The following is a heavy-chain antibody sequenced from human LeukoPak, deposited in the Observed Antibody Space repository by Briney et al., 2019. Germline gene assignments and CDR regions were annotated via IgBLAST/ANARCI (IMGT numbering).Heavy chain of an antibody. CDR1: GFTFSSYA. Sequence: GGSLRLSCAASGFTFSSYAMSWVRQAPGKGLEWVSAISGSGGSTYYADSVKGRFTISRDNSKNTLYLQMNSLRAEDTAFYYCARANMVRGVGLFFDRNWFDPWGQGTLVTVPS. CDR2: ISGSGGST. D-gene: IGHD3-10*01. V-gene: IGHV3-23*01. J-gene: IGHJ5*02. CDR3: ARANMVRGVGLFFDRNWFDP.